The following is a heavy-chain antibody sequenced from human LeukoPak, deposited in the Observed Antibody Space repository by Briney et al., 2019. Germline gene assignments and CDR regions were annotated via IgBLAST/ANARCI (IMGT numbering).Heavy chain of an antibody. D-gene: IGHD1-26*01. CDR2: ISYDGSNK. J-gene: IGHJ4*02. CDR1: GFTFSSYA. V-gene: IGHV3-30-3*01. Sequence: GGSLRLSCAASGFTFSSYAMHWVRQAPGKGLEWVAVISYDGSNKYYADSVKGRFTISRDNSKNTLYLQMNSLRAEDTAVYYCARGGLSGSYYVDYWGQGTLATVSS. CDR3: ARGGLSGSYYVDY.